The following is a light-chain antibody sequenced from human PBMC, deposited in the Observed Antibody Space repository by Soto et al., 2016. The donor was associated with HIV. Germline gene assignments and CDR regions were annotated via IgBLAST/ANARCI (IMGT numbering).Light chain of an antibody. CDR1: KIGSKS. Sequence: SYELTQPPSVSVAPGKTARITCGGNKIGSKSVHWYQQKPGQAPVLVVYDDSDRPSGIPERFSGSNSGNTATLTISRVEAGDEADYYCQVWDSSSDHPRVFGGGTKLTVL. CDR2: DDS. CDR3: QVWDSSSDHPRV. J-gene: IGLJ3*02. V-gene: IGLV3-21*03.